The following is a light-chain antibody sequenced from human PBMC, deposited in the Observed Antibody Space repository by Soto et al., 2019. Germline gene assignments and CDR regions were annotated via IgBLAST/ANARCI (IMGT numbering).Light chain of an antibody. CDR1: QSITTW. V-gene: IGKV1-5*01. Sequence: DIQMTQSPSTVSASVGDSVTITCRASQSITTWLAWYQQRPGKAPKLLIYDASSLESGVPSRFSGSGSGTEFTLTISSLQPDDFATYYCQQYNSYSGTFGQGTKVDIK. J-gene: IGKJ1*01. CDR3: QQYNSYSGT. CDR2: DAS.